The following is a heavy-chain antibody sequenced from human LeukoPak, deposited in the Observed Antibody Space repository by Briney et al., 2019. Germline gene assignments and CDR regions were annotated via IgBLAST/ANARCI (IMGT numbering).Heavy chain of an antibody. V-gene: IGHV3-33*01. CDR1: GFTFSSYG. J-gene: IGHJ4*02. Sequence: GRSLRLSCAASGFTFSSYGMHWVRQAPGKGLEWVAVIWYDGSNKYYADSVKGRFTISRDNSKNTLYLQMNSLRAEDTAVYYCVPEYYDSSGYSQFDYWGQGTLGTVSA. CDR3: VPEYYDSSGYSQFDY. D-gene: IGHD3-22*01. CDR2: IWYDGSNK.